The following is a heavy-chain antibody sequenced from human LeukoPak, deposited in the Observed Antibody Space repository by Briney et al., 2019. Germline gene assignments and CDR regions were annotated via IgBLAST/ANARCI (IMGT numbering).Heavy chain of an antibody. D-gene: IGHD1-20*01. Sequence: GGSLRLSCAASGFTLSSSEMNWVRQAPGKGLEWVSYISRSGSTIFYADSVKGRFTISRDNAKNSVSLQMNSLRAEDTALYYCARAYGKWNDVYFYAFDLWGQGTMVTVSS. J-gene: IGHJ3*01. CDR1: GFTLSSSE. CDR3: ARAYGKWNDVYFYAFDL. V-gene: IGHV3-48*03. CDR2: ISRSGSTI.